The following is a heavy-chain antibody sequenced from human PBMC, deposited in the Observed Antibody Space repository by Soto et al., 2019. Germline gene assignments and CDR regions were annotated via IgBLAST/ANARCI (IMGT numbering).Heavy chain of an antibody. CDR3: AGARDVDTAMVGYYYYYGMDV. CDR1: GFSFSNYD. V-gene: IGHV3-13*04. CDR2: IGTFGDS. Sequence: PGGSLRLSCAASGFSFSNYDMHWVRQASGRGPEWVSSIGTFGDSYYPDSVKGRFTISRENANNSLCLQMNSLRAGDTAVYYCAGARDVDTAMVGYYYYYGMDVWGQGTTVTVSS. D-gene: IGHD5-18*01. J-gene: IGHJ6*02.